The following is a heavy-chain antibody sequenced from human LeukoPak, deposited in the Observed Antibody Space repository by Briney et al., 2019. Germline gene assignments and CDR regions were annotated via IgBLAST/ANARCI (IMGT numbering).Heavy chain of an antibody. D-gene: IGHD6-19*01. J-gene: IGHJ4*02. Sequence: SETLSLTCTVSGGSISSGDYYWSWIRQPPGKGLEWIGYIYYSGSTYYNPSLKSRVTISVDTSKNQFSLKLSSVTAADTAVYYCARLDSRGWYYLDYWGQGTLVTVSS. CDR2: IYYSGST. CDR1: GGSISSGDYY. V-gene: IGHV4-30-4*08. CDR3: ARLDSRGWYYLDY.